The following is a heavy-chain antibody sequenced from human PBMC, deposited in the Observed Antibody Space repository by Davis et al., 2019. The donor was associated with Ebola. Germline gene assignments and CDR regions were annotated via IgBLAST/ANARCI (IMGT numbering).Heavy chain of an antibody. CDR2: IRHDESKI. D-gene: IGHD1-26*01. CDR1: GFTFSNYG. Sequence: PGGSLRLSCAASGFTFSNYGMHWVRQAPGKGLEWVAFIRHDESKIYYGDSVKGRFTISRDNSKNTLDLQMNSLSSEDTAVYYCAKAVNSGGHPHYYYYMDVWGKGTTVTVSS. J-gene: IGHJ6*03. CDR3: AKAVNSGGHPHYYYYMDV. V-gene: IGHV3-30*02.